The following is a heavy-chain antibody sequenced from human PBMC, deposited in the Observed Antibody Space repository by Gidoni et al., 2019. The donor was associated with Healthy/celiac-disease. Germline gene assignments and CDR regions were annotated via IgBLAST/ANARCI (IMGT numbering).Heavy chain of an antibody. J-gene: IGHJ3*01. D-gene: IGHD5-12*01. CDR3: ARGRSGYDFEDLGLV. CDR1: GITFTSYG. Sequence: QVHLVESGGGVVQPGRSLRLSCAASGITFTSYGMHWVRQAPGKGLGWVAVIWYDGSNKYYADSVKGRFTISRDNSKNTLYLQMNSLRAEDTAVYYCARGRSGYDFEDLGLVWGQGTMVTVSS. CDR2: IWYDGSNK. V-gene: IGHV3-33*01.